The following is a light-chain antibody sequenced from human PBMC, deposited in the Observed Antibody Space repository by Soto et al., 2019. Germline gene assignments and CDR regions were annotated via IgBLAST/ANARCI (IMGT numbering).Light chain of an antibody. CDR2: KAS. CDR1: QGIRSW. CDR3: QQYNNYPYT. J-gene: IGKJ2*01. Sequence: DIQMTQSPSTLSASVGDRVTITCRASQGIRSWLAWYQQKPGKAPKLLIYKASSLETGVPLRFSGSGSGTEFTLTISSLQPDDFATYYCQQYNNYPYTFGQGTKVDIK. V-gene: IGKV1-5*03.